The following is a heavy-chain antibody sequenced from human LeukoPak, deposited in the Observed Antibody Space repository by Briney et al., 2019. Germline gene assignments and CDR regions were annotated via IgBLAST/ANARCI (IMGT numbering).Heavy chain of an antibody. CDR2: INHSGST. V-gene: IGHV4-34*01. Sequence: NPSETLSLTCAVYGGSFSGYYWSWIRQPPGKGLGWIGEINHSGSTNYNPSLKSRVTISVDTSKNQFSLKLSSVTAADTAVYYCARFGWNMGYWGQGTLVTVSS. D-gene: IGHD1/OR15-1a*01. CDR3: ARFGWNMGY. J-gene: IGHJ4*02. CDR1: GGSFSGYY.